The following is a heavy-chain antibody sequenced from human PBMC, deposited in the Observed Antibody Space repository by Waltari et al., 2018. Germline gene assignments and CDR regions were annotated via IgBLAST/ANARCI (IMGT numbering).Heavy chain of an antibody. Sequence: QVQLQESGPGLVKPSETLSLTCAVPGYSISSGYYWGWIRQPPGKGLEWIGSIYHSGSTYYNPSLKSRVTISVDTSKNQFSLKLSSVTAADTAVYYCARHGGWFDYWGQGTLVTVSS. CDR1: GYSISSGYY. J-gene: IGHJ4*02. CDR2: IYHSGST. V-gene: IGHV4-38-2*01. D-gene: IGHD6-19*01. CDR3: ARHGGWFDY.